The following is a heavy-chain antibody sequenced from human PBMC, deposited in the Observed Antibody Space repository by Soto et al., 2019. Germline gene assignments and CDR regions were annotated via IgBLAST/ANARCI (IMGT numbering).Heavy chain of an antibody. CDR2: IIPALNIA. CDR1: GIRLSGVA. CDR3: ARASYNYVVLTGSMGV. V-gene: IGHV1-69*01. Sequence: QVQLVQSGAEVKPPGSSVKVSCKASGIRLSGVAISWVRQAPGQGLEWMGGIIPALNIAKSAQMFQGRVTLTAEESTGTAYMQLSRLRYDDTAVYYCARASYNYVVLTGSMGVWGQGTTVTVSS. D-gene: IGHD3-9*01. J-gene: IGHJ6*02.